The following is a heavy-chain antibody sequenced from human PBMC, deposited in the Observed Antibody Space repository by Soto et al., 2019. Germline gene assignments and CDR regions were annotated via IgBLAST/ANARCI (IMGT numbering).Heavy chain of an antibody. V-gene: IGHV1-18*01. D-gene: IGHD1-1*01. CDR1: GYTFTSYG. J-gene: IGHJ4*02. CDR3: GRGRYGDY. Sequence: QGHLVQSGAEVKKPGASVKVSCKASGYTFTSYGITWVRQAPGQGLEWMGWISAHNGNTDYAEKLQGRDIVTRDTSTSTAYMELRSMISDDTAVYYCGRGRYGDYWGQGALVTVSS. CDR2: ISAHNGNT.